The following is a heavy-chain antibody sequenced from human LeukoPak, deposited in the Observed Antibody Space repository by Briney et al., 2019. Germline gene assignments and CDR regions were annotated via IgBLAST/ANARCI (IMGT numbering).Heavy chain of an antibody. J-gene: IGHJ6*03. CDR2: MNPNSGNT. CDR3: ARASKTRDIVVVPAAILGYYYYYMDV. D-gene: IGHD2-2*02. CDR1: GYTFTSYD. V-gene: IGHV1-8*03. Sequence: ASVKVSCKASGYTFTSYDINWVRQATGQGLEWMGWMNPNSGNTGYAQKFQGRVTITRNTSISTAYMELSSLRSEDTAVYYCARASKTRDIVVVPAAILGYYYYYMDVWGKGTTVTVSS.